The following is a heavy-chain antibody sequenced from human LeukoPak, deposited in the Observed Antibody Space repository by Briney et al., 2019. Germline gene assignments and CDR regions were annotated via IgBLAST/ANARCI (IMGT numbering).Heavy chain of an antibody. V-gene: IGHV4-30-4*01. J-gene: IGHJ4*02. CDR2: IYYSGST. D-gene: IGHD6-19*01. CDR1: GGSLSSGDYY. Sequence: SQTLSLTCTVSGGSLSSGDYYWSWIRQPPGKGLEWIGYIYYSGSTYYNPSLKSRVTISVDTSKNQFSLKLSSVTAADTAVYYCARYAVAGTSDSDYWGQGTLVTVSS. CDR3: ARYAVAGTSDSDY.